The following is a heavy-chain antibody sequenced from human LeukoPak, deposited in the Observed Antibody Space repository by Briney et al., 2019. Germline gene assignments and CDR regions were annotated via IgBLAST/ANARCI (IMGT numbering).Heavy chain of an antibody. CDR1: GYTFTSYG. J-gene: IGHJ4*02. V-gene: IGHV1-18*01. D-gene: IGHD6-6*01. Sequence: EASVKVSCKASGYTFTSYGISWVRQAPGQGLEWMGWISAYNGNTNYAQKLQGRVTMTTDTSTSTAYMELRSLRSDDTAVYYCARGVAARLSYYYFDYWGQGTLVTVSS. CDR3: ARGVAARLSYYYFDY. CDR2: ISAYNGNT.